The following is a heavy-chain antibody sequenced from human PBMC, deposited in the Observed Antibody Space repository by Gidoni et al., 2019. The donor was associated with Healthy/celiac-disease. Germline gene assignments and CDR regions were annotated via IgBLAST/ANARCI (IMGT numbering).Heavy chain of an antibody. CDR1: GGSISSSSYY. Sequence: QLQLQESGPGLVKPSETLSLTCTVSGGSISSSSYYWGWIRQPPGKGREWIGSIYYSGSTNYNPSLKSRVTISVDTSKNQFSLKLSSVTAADTAVYYCARRDYGDGSYWFDPWGQGTLVTVSS. CDR3: ARRDYGDGSYWFDP. D-gene: IGHD4-17*01. CDR2: IYYSGST. V-gene: IGHV4-39*01. J-gene: IGHJ5*02.